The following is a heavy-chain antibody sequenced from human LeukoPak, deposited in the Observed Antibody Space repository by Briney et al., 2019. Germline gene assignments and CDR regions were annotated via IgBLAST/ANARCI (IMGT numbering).Heavy chain of an antibody. D-gene: IGHD6-19*01. V-gene: IGHV6-1*01. Sequence: SQTLSLTCAISGDSVSSNSAAWNWLRQSPSRGLEWLGRTYYRSKWYNGYAVSVKSRVTINPDTSKNQFSLQLNSVTPEDTAVYYCARSSGDFDYWGQGTQVTVSS. CDR1: GDSVSSNSAA. CDR2: TYYRSKWYN. J-gene: IGHJ4*02. CDR3: ARSSGDFDY.